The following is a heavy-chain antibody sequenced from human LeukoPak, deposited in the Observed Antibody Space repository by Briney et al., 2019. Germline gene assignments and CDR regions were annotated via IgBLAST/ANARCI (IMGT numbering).Heavy chain of an antibody. V-gene: IGHV1-8*01. CDR3: ARDFSDYYDSSGYFDY. CDR1: GYTFTSYD. CDR2: MNPNSGNT. D-gene: IGHD3-22*01. Sequence: ASVKVSFKASGYTFTSYDINWVRQATGQGLEWMGWMNPNSGNTGYAQKFQGRVTMTRNTSISTAYMELSSLRSEDTAVYYCARDFSDYYDSSGYFDYWGQGTLVTVSS. J-gene: IGHJ4*02.